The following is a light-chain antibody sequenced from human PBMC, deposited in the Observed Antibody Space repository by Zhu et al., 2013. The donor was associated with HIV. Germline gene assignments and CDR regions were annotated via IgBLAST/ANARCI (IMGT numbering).Light chain of an antibody. CDR1: QSGSSSY. Sequence: EIVLTQSPGTLSLSPGERATLSCRASQSGSSSYLAWYQQKPGQAPRLLIYGASSRATGIPGRFGGSGSGTDFTLTISRLEPEDFAVYYCQQYGRSCSFGQGTKLEIK. CDR3: QQYGRSCS. CDR2: GAS. J-gene: IGKJ2*04. V-gene: IGKV3-20*01.